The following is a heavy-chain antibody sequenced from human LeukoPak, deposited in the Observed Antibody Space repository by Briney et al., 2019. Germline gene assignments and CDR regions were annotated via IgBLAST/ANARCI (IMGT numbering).Heavy chain of an antibody. J-gene: IGHJ5*02. Sequence: ASVKVSCKASGYTFTSYAMNWVRQAPGQGLEWMGGIIPIFGTANYAQKFQGRVTITADKSTSTAYMELSSLRSEDTAVYYCARDSVVVTAGWFDPWGQGTLVTVSS. D-gene: IGHD2-21*02. V-gene: IGHV1-69*06. CDR1: GYTFTSYA. CDR2: IIPIFGTA. CDR3: ARDSVVVTAGWFDP.